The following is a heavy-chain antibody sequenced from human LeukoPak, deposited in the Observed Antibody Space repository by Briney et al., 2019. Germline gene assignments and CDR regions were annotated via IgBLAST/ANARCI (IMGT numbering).Heavy chain of an antibody. D-gene: IGHD3-3*01. CDR1: GFTFDDYA. Sequence: GGSLRLSCTASGFTFDDYAMSWFRQAPGKGLEWVGFIRSKAYSGATEYAASVKGRFTISRDDSKSIAYLQMNSLKTEDTAVYYCTRAQYYDFWSGYYMDVWGKGTTVTVSS. CDR2: IRSKAYSGAT. J-gene: IGHJ6*03. V-gene: IGHV3-49*03. CDR3: TRAQYYDFWSGYYMDV.